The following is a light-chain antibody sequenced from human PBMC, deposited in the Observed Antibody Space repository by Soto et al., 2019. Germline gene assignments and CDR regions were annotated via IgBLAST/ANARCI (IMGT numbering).Light chain of an antibody. V-gene: IGLV2-8*01. CDR1: SSDVGGSNF. J-gene: IGLJ3*02. CDR2: EVS. CDR3: SSYGGSNTVV. Sequence: QSALTQPPSASGSPGQTVTISCTGTSSDVGGSNFVSWYQQHPGKAPKLMIYEVSKRPSGVPDRFSGSKSGNTASLTVSGLQAEDEADYYCSSYGGSNTVVFGGGTKLTVL.